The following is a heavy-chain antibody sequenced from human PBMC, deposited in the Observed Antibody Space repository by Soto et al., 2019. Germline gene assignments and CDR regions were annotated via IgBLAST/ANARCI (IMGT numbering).Heavy chain of an antibody. D-gene: IGHD2-8*01. CDR3: AKDLGSEWFHHNWFDP. V-gene: IGHV1-3*01. CDR2: INAGNGNT. Sequence: ASVKVSCKTSGYTFTYYAIHWVRQAPGQRLEWMGWINAGNGNTKYSQKFQGRVTISRDDSKNTLYLQMNSLRAEDTALYYCAKDLGSEWFHHNWFDPWGQGTLVTVSS. CDR1: GYTFTYYA. J-gene: IGHJ5*02.